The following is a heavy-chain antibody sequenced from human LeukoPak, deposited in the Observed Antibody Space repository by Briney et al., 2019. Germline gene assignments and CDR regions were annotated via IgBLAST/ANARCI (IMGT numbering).Heavy chain of an antibody. Sequence: PSETLSLTCTVSGGSISSYYWSWIRQPPGKGLEWIGYIYYRGSTNYNPSLKSRVTISVDTSKNQFSLKLSPVTAADTAVYYCAVGNYDFWSGPPDYWGQGTLVTVSS. CDR2: IYYRGST. CDR1: GGSISSYY. D-gene: IGHD3-3*01. J-gene: IGHJ4*02. CDR3: AVGNYDFWSGPPDY. V-gene: IGHV4-59*01.